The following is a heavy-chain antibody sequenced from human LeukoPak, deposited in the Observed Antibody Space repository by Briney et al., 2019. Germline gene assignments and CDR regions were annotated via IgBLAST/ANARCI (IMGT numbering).Heavy chain of an antibody. CDR1: GYTFTSYG. CDR2: ISAYNGNT. D-gene: IGHD3-22*01. V-gene: IGHV1-18*01. Sequence: ASVKVSCKASGYTFTSYGISWVRQAPGQGLEWMGWISAYNGNTNYAQKLQGRVTMTRDTSTSTVYMEVSGLRSEDTAVYYCARISSAYYRDAFDIWGQGTLVTVSS. CDR3: ARISSAYYRDAFDI. J-gene: IGHJ3*02.